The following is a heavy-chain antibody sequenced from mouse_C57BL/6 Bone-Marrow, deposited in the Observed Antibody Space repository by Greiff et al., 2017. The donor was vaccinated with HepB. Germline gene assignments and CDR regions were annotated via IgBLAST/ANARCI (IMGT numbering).Heavy chain of an antibody. CDR2: ISNGGGST. D-gene: IGHD1-1*01. V-gene: IGHV5-12*01. CDR3: ARQGNLLLMDD. CDR1: GFTFSDYY. Sequence: EVKLVESGGGLVQPGGSLKLSCAASGFTFSDYYMYWVRQTPEKRLEWVAYISNGGGSTYYPDTVKGRFTISRDNAKNTLYLQMSRLKSEDTAMYYCARQGNLLLMDDWGKGTSVTVSS. J-gene: IGHJ4*01.